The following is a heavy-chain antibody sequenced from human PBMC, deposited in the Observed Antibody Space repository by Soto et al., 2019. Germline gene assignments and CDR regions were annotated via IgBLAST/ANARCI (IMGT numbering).Heavy chain of an antibody. J-gene: IGHJ5*02. CDR3: AREASVAALTWFEP. D-gene: IGHD6-6*01. Sequence: XGSLRLSCAVSGFTFSNYTVNWVRQAPGKGLEWVAVILYDGSVQHYADSVKGRFTVSRDNSKNTVYLQMNSLTPEDTATYYCAREASVAALTWFEPWRQGTLVTVS. CDR1: GFTFSNYT. CDR2: ILYDGSVQ. V-gene: IGHV3-30-3*01.